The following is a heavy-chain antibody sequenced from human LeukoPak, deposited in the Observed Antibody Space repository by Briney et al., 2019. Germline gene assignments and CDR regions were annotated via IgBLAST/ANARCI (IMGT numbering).Heavy chain of an antibody. Sequence: GGSLRLSCAASGFTFSSYDMHWVRQATGKGLEWVSAIGTAGDIYYPGSVKGRFTISRENAKNSLYLQMNSLRAGDTAVYYCARGVAAAGTGVGWFDPWGQGTLVTVSS. V-gene: IGHV3-13*01. CDR2: IGTAGDI. J-gene: IGHJ5*02. CDR3: ARGVAAAGTGVGWFDP. D-gene: IGHD6-13*01. CDR1: GFTFSSYD.